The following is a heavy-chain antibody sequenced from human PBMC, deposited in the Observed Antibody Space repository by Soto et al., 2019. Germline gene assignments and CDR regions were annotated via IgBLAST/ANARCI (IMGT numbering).Heavy chain of an antibody. CDR3: GLYDALFFDS. CDR1: GFTFSTYN. CDR2: ITSSSRNI. Sequence: EVQLVEAGGGLVKPGGSLRLSCAASGFTFSTYNMNWVRQAPGKGLEWVSSITSSSRNIYYADSVKGRFTISRDNAKNSLYLQMNSLRAEDTAVYYCGLYDALFFDSRGQGTLVTVSS. V-gene: IGHV3-21*01. J-gene: IGHJ4*02. D-gene: IGHD2-8*01.